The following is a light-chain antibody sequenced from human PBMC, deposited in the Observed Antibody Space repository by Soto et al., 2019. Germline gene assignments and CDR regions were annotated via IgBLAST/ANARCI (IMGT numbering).Light chain of an antibody. V-gene: IGKV1-5*03. Sequence: DIQMTQSPSTLSASVGDTVTITCRASQSISNWLAWYQQKPGQAPKLLIHKASTLESGVPSSFSGSGSGTEFTLTISSLQPDDCATFYCQQYDRFPYTFGQGTKLEIK. CDR2: KAS. CDR3: QQYDRFPYT. J-gene: IGKJ2*01. CDR1: QSISNW.